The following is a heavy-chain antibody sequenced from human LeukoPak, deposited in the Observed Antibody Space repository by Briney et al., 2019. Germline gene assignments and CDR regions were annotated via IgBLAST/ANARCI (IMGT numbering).Heavy chain of an antibody. V-gene: IGHV3-30-3*01. CDR2: ISYDGSNK. CDR1: GFTFSSYA. D-gene: IGHD2-2*01. J-gene: IGHJ4*02. Sequence: GGSLRLSCAASGFTFSSYAMHWVRQAPGKGLEWVAVISYDGSNKYYADSVKGRFTISRDNSKNTLYLQMNSLRAEDTAVYYCARGTYLGYCSSTSCSFDYWGQGTLVTVSS. CDR3: ARGTYLGYCSSTSCSFDY.